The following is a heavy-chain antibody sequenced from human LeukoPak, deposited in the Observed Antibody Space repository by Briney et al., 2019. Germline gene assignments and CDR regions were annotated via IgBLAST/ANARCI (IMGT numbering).Heavy chain of an antibody. CDR2: INPGDSDP. CDR1: GYSFTTYW. CDR3: ARHGLGSSWFGFDY. D-gene: IGHD6-13*01. Sequence: GESLKISCKGSGYSFTTYWIGWVRQMPGKGLEWVGIINPGDSDPRYRPSFQGQVTISADKSISTAYLQWSSLTASDTAMYYCARHGLGSSWFGFDYWGQGTLVTVSS. J-gene: IGHJ4*02. V-gene: IGHV5-51*01.